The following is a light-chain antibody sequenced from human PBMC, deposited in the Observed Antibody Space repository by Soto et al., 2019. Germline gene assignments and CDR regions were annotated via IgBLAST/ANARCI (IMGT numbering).Light chain of an antibody. J-gene: IGKJ3*01. CDR3: KQYNKWPLT. CDR1: QSVNSD. Sequence: EIVMTQSPATLSVSPGERAILSCRASQSVNSDLAWYQQRPGQAPRLLIYGASTRATGIPARFSGSGSGTEFTLTISSLQSEDFAVYYCKQYNKWPLTFGPGTKVDIK. V-gene: IGKV3-15*01. CDR2: GAS.